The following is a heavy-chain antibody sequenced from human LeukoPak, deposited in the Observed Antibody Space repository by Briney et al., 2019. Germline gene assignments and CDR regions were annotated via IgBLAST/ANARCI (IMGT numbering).Heavy chain of an antibody. CDR1: GFSFSAAW. Sequence: GGSLRLSCEASGFSFSAAWMTWVRQAPGKGLEWVATIKNDGSDKYYVDSVKGRFTLSRDNAKNSVYLQMNSLRVEVTAVYYCVNLGYSDGGQGTLVTVSS. CDR2: IKNDGSDK. J-gene: IGHJ4*02. V-gene: IGHV3-7*01. D-gene: IGHD5-12*01. CDR3: VNLGYSD.